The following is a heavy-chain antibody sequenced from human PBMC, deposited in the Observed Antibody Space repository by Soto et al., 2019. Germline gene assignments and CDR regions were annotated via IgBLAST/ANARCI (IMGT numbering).Heavy chain of an antibody. J-gene: IGHJ6*02. CDR2: ISSSSSYI. CDR3: ARVPLTGYSYYGMDV. CDR1: GFTFSSYS. V-gene: IGHV3-21*01. D-gene: IGHD3-9*01. Sequence: EVQLVESGGGLVKPGGSQRLSCAASGFTFSSYSMNWVRQAPGKGLEWVSSISSSSSYIYYADSVKGRFTISRDNAKNSLYLQMNSLRAEDTAVNYCARVPLTGYSYYGMDVWGQGTTVTVSS.